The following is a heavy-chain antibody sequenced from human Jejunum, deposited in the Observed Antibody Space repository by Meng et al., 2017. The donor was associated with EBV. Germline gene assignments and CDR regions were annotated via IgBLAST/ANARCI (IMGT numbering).Heavy chain of an antibody. D-gene: IGHD3-10*01. V-gene: IGHV7-4-1*02. J-gene: IGHJ4*02. Sequence: QGQLWQSGSELKKPGASVRLSCKASGYTFTEYAIIWVRQAPGQGLEWMGWINTANGNPTYAQAFTGRFVFSLDTSVNTAFLQISDLKAEDSALYYCARYSGSYSLANWGQGTLVTVSS. CDR2: INTANGNP. CDR3: ARYSGSYSLAN. CDR1: GYTFTEYA.